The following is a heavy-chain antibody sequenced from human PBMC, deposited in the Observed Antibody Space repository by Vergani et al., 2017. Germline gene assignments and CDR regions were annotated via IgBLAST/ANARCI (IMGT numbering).Heavy chain of an antibody. CDR1: GFTFSSYS. Sequence: EVQLVESGGGLVKPGGSLRLSCAASGFTFSSYSMNWVRQAPGKGLEWVSSISSSSSYIYYADSVKGRFTISRDNAKNSLYLQMNSLRAEDTAVYYCARDQGYSGYDFYYYYGMDVWGQGPRSPSP. CDR2: ISSSSSYI. J-gene: IGHJ6*02. CDR3: ARDQGYSGYDFYYYYGMDV. V-gene: IGHV3-21*01. D-gene: IGHD5-12*01.